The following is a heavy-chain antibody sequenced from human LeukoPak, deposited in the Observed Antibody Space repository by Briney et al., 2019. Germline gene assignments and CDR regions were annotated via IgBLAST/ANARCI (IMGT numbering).Heavy chain of an antibody. J-gene: IGHJ4*02. Sequence: SETLSLTCTVSGGSISSSSYYWGCIRQPPGKGLECIGSIYYSGSTYYNPSLKSRVTISVDTSKNQFSLKLSSVTAADTAVYYCARRPGYSSGWTTNHFDYWGQGTLVTVSS. CDR1: GGSISSSSYY. CDR2: IYYSGST. V-gene: IGHV4-39*01. CDR3: ARRPGYSSGWTTNHFDY. D-gene: IGHD6-19*01.